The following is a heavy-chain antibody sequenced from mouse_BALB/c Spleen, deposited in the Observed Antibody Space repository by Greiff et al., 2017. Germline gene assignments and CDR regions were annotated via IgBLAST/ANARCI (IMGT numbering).Heavy chain of an antibody. V-gene: IGHV2-9*02. CDR2: IWAGGST. CDR1: GFSLTSYG. J-gene: IGHJ1*01. D-gene: IGHD1-2*01. CDR3: ARDLGTATGYWYFDV. Sequence: VQLVESGPGLVAPSQSLSITCTVSGFSLTSYGVHWVRQPPGKGLEWLGVIWAGGSTNYNSALMSRLSISKDNSKSQVFLKMNSLQTDDTAMYYCARDLGTATGYWYFDVWGAGTTVTVSS.